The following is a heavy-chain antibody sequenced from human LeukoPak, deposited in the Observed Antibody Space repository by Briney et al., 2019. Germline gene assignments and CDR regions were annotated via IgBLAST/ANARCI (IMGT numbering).Heavy chain of an antibody. CDR2: IYHSGST. D-gene: IGHD3-22*01. J-gene: IGHJ3*02. CDR1: GGSISSSNW. CDR3: ARDRFKGYDSSGALDAFDI. V-gene: IGHV4-4*02. Sequence: SGTLSLTCAVSGGSISSSNWWSWVRQPPGKGLEWIGEIYHSGSTNYNPSLKSRVTISVDKSKNQFSLKLSSVTAADTAVYYCARDRFKGYDSSGALDAFDIWGQGTMVTVSS.